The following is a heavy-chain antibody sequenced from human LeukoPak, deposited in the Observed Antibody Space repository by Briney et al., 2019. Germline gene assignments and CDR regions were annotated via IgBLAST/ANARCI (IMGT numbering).Heavy chain of an antibody. V-gene: IGHV1-8*01. D-gene: IGHD3-3*01. CDR3: ARGRYYDFWSGYYDDY. CDR2: MNPNSGNT. J-gene: IGHJ4*02. CDR1: GYSFSSHD. Sequence: ASVKVSCKASGYSFSSHDINWVRQATGQGLEWMGWMNPNSGNTGYAQKVQGRVTITRNTPISTAYMELSSLRSEDTAVYYCARGRYYDFWSGYYDDYWGQGTLVTVSS.